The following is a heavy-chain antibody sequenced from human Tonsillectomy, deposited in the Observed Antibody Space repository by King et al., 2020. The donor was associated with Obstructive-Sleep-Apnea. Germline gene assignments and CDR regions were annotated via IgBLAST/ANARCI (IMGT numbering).Heavy chain of an antibody. CDR3: AKAHNGRYCSGGSCLETGVDY. CDR1: GFTFSNYG. Sequence: VQLVESGGGVVQPGGSLRLSCAASGFTFSNYGMHWVRQAPGKGLEWVAFIRYDGTNKYYSDSVKGRFTISRDNSKNKLYLQMNSLRAEDTAVYYCAKAHNGRYCSGGSCLETGVDYWGQGTLVTVSS. V-gene: IGHV3-30*02. CDR2: IRYDGTNK. D-gene: IGHD2-15*01. J-gene: IGHJ4*02.